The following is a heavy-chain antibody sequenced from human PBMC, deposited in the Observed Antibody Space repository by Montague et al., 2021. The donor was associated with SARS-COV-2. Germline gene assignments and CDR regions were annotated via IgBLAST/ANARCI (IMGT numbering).Heavy chain of an antibody. V-gene: IGHV6-1*01. D-gene: IGHD3-10*01. CDR1: GDSASINSAT. CDR2: TYYRSKWYN. J-gene: IGHJ6*02. CDR3: TSGREGSYNVMDV. Sequence: CAISGDSASINSATWNWVRQSPSRGLEWLGRTYYRSKWYNDYAVXXRCRVTINPDTSKNQFSLQLNSVTPEDTAIYYCTSGREGSYNVMDVWGQGATVTVSS.